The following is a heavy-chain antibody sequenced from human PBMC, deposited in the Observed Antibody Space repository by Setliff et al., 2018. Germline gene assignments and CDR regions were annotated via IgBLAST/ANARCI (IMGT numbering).Heavy chain of an antibody. CDR1: GYSNSSGHY. CDR3: AGGRRYDYGWDFDY. D-gene: IGHD4-17*01. V-gene: IGHV4-38-2*02. CDR2: ISHSGST. Sequence: SETLSLTCTVSGYSNSSGHYWGWIRQPPGKGLEWIGSISHSGSTYYNPSLRSRVTISLDTSKNQFSPKLTSVTAADTAVYYCAGGRRYDYGWDFDYWGQGTLVTVSS. J-gene: IGHJ4*02.